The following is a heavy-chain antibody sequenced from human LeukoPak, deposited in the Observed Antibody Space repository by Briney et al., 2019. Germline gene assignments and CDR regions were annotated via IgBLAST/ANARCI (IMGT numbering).Heavy chain of an antibody. CDR1: GYTFTSYA. J-gene: IGHJ4*02. CDR2: IIPIFGTA. V-gene: IGHV1-69*13. D-gene: IGHD3-10*01. CDR3: ARVIFPRRGGSGYYFDY. Sequence: PWASVKVSCKASGYTFTSYAISWVRQAPGQGLEWMGGIIPIFGTANYAQKFQGRVTITADESTSTAYMELSSLRSEDTAVYYCARVIFPRRGGSGYYFDYWGQGTLVTVSS.